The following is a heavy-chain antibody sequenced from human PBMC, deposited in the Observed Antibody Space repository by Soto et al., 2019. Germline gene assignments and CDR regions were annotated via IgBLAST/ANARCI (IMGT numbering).Heavy chain of an antibody. CDR3: ARATTNYDFWDPTPGYFDY. CDR2: IYSGGST. Sequence: GGSLRLSCAASGFTVSSNYMSWVRQAPGKGLEWVSVIYSGGSTYYADSVKGRFTISRHNSKNTLYLQMNSLRAEDTAVYYCARATTNYDFWDPTPGYFDYWGQGTLVTVSS. V-gene: IGHV3-53*04. CDR1: GFTVSSNY. D-gene: IGHD3-3*01. J-gene: IGHJ4*02.